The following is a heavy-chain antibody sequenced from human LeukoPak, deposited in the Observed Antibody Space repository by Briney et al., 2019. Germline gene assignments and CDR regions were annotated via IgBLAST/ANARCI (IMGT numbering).Heavy chain of an antibody. CDR1: GFTFSSYW. V-gene: IGHV3-11*01. J-gene: IGHJ3*02. D-gene: IGHD4-17*01. CDR2: ISSSGSTI. Sequence: GGSLRLSCAASGFTFSSYWMSWIRQAPGKGLEWVSYISSSGSTIYYADSVKGRFTISRDNVKNSLYLQMNSLRAEDTAVYYCARTVTTGAFDIWGQGTMVTVSS. CDR3: ARTVTTGAFDI.